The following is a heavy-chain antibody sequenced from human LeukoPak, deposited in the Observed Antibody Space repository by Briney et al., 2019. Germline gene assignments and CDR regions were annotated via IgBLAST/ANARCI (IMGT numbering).Heavy chain of an antibody. J-gene: IGHJ6*03. Sequence: PGGSLRLSCAASGFTFRSYWMAWVRPAPGKGLEWVANIKPDGSERYYVDSVKGRFTVSRDNAQNSLYLQMNSLRADDTAVYYCARDESYCSSTSCDYYYMDVWGKGTTVTVAS. V-gene: IGHV3-7*01. CDR3: ARDESYCSSTSCDYYYMDV. CDR2: IKPDGSER. CDR1: GFTFRSYW. D-gene: IGHD2-2*01.